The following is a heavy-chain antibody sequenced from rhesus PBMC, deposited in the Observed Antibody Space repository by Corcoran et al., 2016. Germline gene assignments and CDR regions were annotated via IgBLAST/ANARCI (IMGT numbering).Heavy chain of an antibody. V-gene: IGHV4S12*01. CDR3: ARSLGPEYFEF. CDR2: IYSSSGNT. Sequence: QVKLQESGPGLVKPLETLSLTCAVSGGSISGGYYYWSWIRQPPGKGLEWIGDIYSSSGNTYYNPSLKSRVTISKDTSKNQFSLKLSSVTAADTAVYYCARSLGPEYFEFWGQGALVTVSS. CDR1: GGSISGGYYY. J-gene: IGHJ1*01.